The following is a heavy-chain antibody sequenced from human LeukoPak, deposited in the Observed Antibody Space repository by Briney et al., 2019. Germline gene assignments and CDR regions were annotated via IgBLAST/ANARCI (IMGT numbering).Heavy chain of an antibody. V-gene: IGHV1-18*01. J-gene: IGHJ6*02. Sequence: ASVKVSCKASGYTFTSYGISWVRQAPGQGLEWMGWISAYNGNTNYAQKLQGRVTMTTDTSTSTAYMELRSLRSDDTAVYYCARGTWDQLYSYFPNYHYYGMDVWGQGTTVTVSS. CDR3: ARGTWDQLYSYFPNYHYYGMDV. CDR1: GYTFTSYG. D-gene: IGHD5-18*01. CDR2: ISAYNGNT.